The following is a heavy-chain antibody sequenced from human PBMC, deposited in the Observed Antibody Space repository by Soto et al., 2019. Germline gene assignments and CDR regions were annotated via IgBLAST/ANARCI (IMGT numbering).Heavy chain of an antibody. CDR3: ARDSSWTGYSAQFDY. CDR1: GITFSNYW. Sequence: EVQLVESGGGLVQPGGSLRLSCAASGITFSNYWMHWVRQAPGKGLVWVSRINSGGSSTTYADSVKGRFTISRDNAKNTLYLQMNSLRAEDPAVYYCARDSSWTGYSAQFDYWGQGALVTVSS. CDR2: INSGGSST. J-gene: IGHJ4*02. D-gene: IGHD3-9*01. V-gene: IGHV3-74*01.